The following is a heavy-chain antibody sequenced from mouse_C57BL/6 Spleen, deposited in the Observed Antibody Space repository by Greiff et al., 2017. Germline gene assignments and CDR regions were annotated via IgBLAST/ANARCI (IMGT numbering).Heavy chain of an antibody. D-gene: IGHD1-1*01. J-gene: IGHJ2*01. Sequence: EVMLVESGGGLVKPGGSLKLSCAASGFTFSSYAMSWVRQTPEKRLEWVATISDGGSYTYYPDNVKGRFTISRDNAKNNLYLQMSHLKSEDTAMYYCARVEDYYGSSSLFDYWGQGTTLTVSS. V-gene: IGHV5-4*03. CDR1: GFTFSSYA. CDR2: ISDGGSYT. CDR3: ARVEDYYGSSSLFDY.